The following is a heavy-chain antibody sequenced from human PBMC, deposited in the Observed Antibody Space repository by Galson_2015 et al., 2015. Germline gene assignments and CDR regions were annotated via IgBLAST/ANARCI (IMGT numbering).Heavy chain of an antibody. CDR1: GFTFSSYC. Sequence: SLRLSCAASGFTFSSYCMHWVRQAPGKGLEWVSYISSSSSTIYYADSVRGRFTISRDKTKNSLYLQMNSLGDEDTAVYYCARARDNDIVVVTAAIVYYCYYGRDVWGQGPTVTVSS. J-gene: IGHJ6*02. D-gene: IGHD2-2*02. V-gene: IGHV3-48*02. CDR3: ARARDNDIVVVTAAIVYYCYYGRDV. CDR2: ISSSSSTI.